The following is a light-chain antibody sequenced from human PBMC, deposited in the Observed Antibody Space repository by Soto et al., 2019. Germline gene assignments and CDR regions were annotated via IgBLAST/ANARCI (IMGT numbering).Light chain of an antibody. CDR3: QQYISLPLT. CDR2: GAS. Sequence: ILLTPSPGTLSLSAGERATLSCRASQSISNKYLAWYQQKPGQAPRLVIYGASNRATGIPERFSASGSGTDFTLTISRLEPEDFELYYCQQYISLPLTFGQGTKVDIK. V-gene: IGKV3-20*01. CDR1: QSISNKY. J-gene: IGKJ1*01.